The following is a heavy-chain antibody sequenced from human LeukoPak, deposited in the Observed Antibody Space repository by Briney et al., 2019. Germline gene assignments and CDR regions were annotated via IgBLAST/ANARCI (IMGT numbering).Heavy chain of an antibody. Sequence: SETLSLTCTVSGGSISSYYWSWIRQPAGKGLEWIGRIHTSGSTNYNPSLKSRVTMSVDTSKNQFSLKLSSVTAADTAVYYCARAGITIFGVVTYRNDWFDPWGQGTLVTVSS. CDR1: GGSISSYY. J-gene: IGHJ5*02. V-gene: IGHV4-4*07. CDR3: ARAGITIFGVVTYRNDWFDP. D-gene: IGHD3-3*01. CDR2: IHTSGST.